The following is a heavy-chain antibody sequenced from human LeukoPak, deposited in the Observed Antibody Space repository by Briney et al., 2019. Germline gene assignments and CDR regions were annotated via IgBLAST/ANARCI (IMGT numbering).Heavy chain of an antibody. Sequence: RPSDTLSLTCIVSGDSISGYYSGYYWSWIRQPPGKGLEWIGYIYYSGSTNYNPSLKSRVTISVDASKNHFSLKVTSVTAADTAVYYCARDRSLGIIDYWGQGTLVTVSS. CDR3: ARDRSLGIIDY. CDR1: GDSISGYYSGYY. D-gene: IGHD3-16*01. V-gene: IGHV4-61*03. J-gene: IGHJ4*02. CDR2: IYYSGST.